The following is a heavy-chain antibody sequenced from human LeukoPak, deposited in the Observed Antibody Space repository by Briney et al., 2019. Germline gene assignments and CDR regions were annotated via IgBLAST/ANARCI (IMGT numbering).Heavy chain of an antibody. J-gene: IGHJ4*02. CDR2: ISGSGGST. V-gene: IGHV3-23*01. Sequence: GGSLRLSCAASGFTFSSYWIHWVRQVPGKGLEWVSAISGSGGSTYYADSVKGRFTISRDNSKNTLYLQMNSLRAEDTAVYYCAKDQAEGYYDSSGPVDYWGQGTLVTVSS. CDR1: GFTFSSYW. D-gene: IGHD3-22*01. CDR3: AKDQAEGYYDSSGPVDY.